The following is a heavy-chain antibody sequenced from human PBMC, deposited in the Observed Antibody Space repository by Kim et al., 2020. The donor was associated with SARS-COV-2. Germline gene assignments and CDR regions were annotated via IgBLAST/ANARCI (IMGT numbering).Heavy chain of an antibody. Sequence: GRFTISRDNSKNTLYLQMNSLRAEDTAVYYCASVGYYDSSGYPMKNAFDIWGQGTMVTVSS. D-gene: IGHD3-22*01. J-gene: IGHJ3*02. V-gene: IGHV3-30*01. CDR3: ASVGYYDSSGYPMKNAFDI.